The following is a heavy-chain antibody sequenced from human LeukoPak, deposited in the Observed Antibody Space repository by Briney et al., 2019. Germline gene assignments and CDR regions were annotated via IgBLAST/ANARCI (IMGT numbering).Heavy chain of an antibody. CDR2: ISGSGGST. D-gene: IGHD5-12*01. CDR1: GFTFSSYA. Sequence: PGGSLRLSCAASGFTFSSYAMSWVRQAPGQGLEWVPAISGSGGSTYYADSVKGRFTISRDNSKNTLYLQMNSLRAEATAVYYCAKLGRGPESAFDIWGQGTMVTVSS. V-gene: IGHV3-23*01. CDR3: AKLGRGPESAFDI. J-gene: IGHJ3*02.